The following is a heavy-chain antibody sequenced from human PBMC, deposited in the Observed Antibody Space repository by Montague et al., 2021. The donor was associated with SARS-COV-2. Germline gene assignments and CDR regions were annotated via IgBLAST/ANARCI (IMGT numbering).Heavy chain of an antibody. J-gene: IGHJ3*02. V-gene: IGHV3-11*01. Sequence: SLRLSCAASGFTFSDYNMNWIRQAPGKGLEWVSHITSSSSHLYYADSVKGRFTISRDNAKNSLYLQMNSLRAEDTAVYYCAREHNYDSGRRDGFDIWGQGTVVTV. CDR2: ITSSSSHL. CDR1: GFTFSDYN. CDR3: AREHNYDSGRRDGFDI. D-gene: IGHD3-10*01.